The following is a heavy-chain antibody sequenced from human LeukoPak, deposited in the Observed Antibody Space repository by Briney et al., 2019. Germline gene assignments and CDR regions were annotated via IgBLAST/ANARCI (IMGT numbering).Heavy chain of an antibody. D-gene: IGHD3-3*01. CDR1: GGSISSYY. CDR2: IYYSGST. Sequence: SETLSLTCTVSGGSISSYYWSWIRQPPGKRLEWIGHIYYSGSTNYNPSLKSRVTISVDTSKNQFSLKLSSVTAADTAVYYCASRSSIWSGYQDTLYYFDSWGQGTLVTVSS. V-gene: IGHV4-59*01. J-gene: IGHJ4*02. CDR3: ASRSSIWSGYQDTLYYFDS.